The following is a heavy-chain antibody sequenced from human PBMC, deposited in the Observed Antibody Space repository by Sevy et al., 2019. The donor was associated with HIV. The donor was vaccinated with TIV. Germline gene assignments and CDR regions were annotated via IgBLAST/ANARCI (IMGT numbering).Heavy chain of an antibody. J-gene: IGHJ4*02. Sequence: GGSLRLSCAASGFTFSSYAMSWVRQAPGKGLEWVSAISGSGGSTYYADSVKGRFTISRDNSKNTRYLQMNSLRAEDTAVYYCAKRATTKYYYDSSGYYLAHYFDYWGQGTLVTVSS. CDR1: GFTFSSYA. D-gene: IGHD3-22*01. V-gene: IGHV3-23*01. CDR3: AKRATTKYYYDSSGYYLAHYFDY. CDR2: ISGSGGST.